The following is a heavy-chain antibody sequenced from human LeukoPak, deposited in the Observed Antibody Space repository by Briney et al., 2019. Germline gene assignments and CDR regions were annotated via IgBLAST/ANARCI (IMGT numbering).Heavy chain of an antibody. Sequence: ASVKVSCKASGYTFTSYAMNWVRQAPGQGLEWMGWINTNTGNPTYAQGFTGRFVFSLDTSVSTAYLQISSLKAEDTALYYCAKDSGPWVTTNYYMDVWGKGTTVTISS. CDR1: GYTFTSYA. CDR3: AKDSGPWVTTNYYMDV. D-gene: IGHD4-17*01. V-gene: IGHV7-4-1*02. CDR2: INTNTGNP. J-gene: IGHJ6*03.